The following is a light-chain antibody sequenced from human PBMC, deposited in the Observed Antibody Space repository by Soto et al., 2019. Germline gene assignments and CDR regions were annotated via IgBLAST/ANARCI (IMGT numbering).Light chain of an antibody. CDR3: AAWDDSLNGLV. CDR1: SSNIGSNT. J-gene: IGLJ1*01. Sequence: QSVLTQPPSASGTPGQRVTISCSGSSSNIGSNTVNWYQQLPGTAPKLLIYSNNQRPSGVPDRFSGSKSGTSGSLAISGLQSEDEADYYCAAWDDSLNGLVFGTGPKVTVL. V-gene: IGLV1-44*01. CDR2: SNN.